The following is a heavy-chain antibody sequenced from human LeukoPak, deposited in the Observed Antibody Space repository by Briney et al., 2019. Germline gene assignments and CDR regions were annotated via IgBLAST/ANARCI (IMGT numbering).Heavy chain of an antibody. D-gene: IGHD5-12*01. Sequence: ASVKVSCKASGGTFSSYAISWVRQAPGQGLEWMGGIIPIFDTANYAQKFQGRVTITTDESTSTAYTELSSLRSEDTAVYYCARAISSGTPDIVATTIGDYFDYWGQGTLVTVSS. CDR1: GGTFSSYA. V-gene: IGHV1-69*05. CDR3: ARAISSGTPDIVATTIGDYFDY. J-gene: IGHJ4*02. CDR2: IIPIFDTA.